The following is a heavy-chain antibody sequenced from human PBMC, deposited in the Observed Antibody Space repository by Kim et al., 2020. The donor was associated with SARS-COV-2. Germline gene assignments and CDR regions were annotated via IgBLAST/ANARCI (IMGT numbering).Heavy chain of an antibody. Sequence: KFQGRVTITRDTSASTAYMELSSLRSEDTAVYYCARDRGLCSTSCALVGFDPWGQGTLVTVSS. CDR3: ARDRGLCSTSCALVGFDP. V-gene: IGHV1-3*01. J-gene: IGHJ5*02. D-gene: IGHD2-2*01.